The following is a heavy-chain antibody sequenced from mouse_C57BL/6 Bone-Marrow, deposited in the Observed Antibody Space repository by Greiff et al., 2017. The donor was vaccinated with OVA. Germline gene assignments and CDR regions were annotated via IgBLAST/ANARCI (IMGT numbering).Heavy chain of an antibody. Sequence: QVQLQQSGAELARPGASVKLSCKASGYTFTSYGISWVKQRTGQGLEWIGEIYPRSGNTYYNEQFKGKATLTADKSSSTAYLELRSLTSEDSAIYFCARGTTVVAEDVDYWGQGTTLTVSS. CDR2: IYPRSGNT. J-gene: IGHJ2*01. CDR3: ARGTTVVAEDVDY. CDR1: GYTFTSYG. D-gene: IGHD1-1*01. V-gene: IGHV1-81*01.